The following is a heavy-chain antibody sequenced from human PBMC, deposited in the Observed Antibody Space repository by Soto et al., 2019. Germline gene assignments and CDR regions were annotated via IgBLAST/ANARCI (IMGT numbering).Heavy chain of an antibody. D-gene: IGHD3-22*01. CDR3: ARGDYSDIRPPEY. J-gene: IGHJ4*02. V-gene: IGHV1-46*01. CDR2: INPGGGST. Sequence: QVQLVQSGAEVKKPGASVKVSCTASGYTFTSYYMHWVRQAPGQGLEWMGIINPGGGSTSYAQKFQGRVTMNRDKSPSTVYMDLSSLSSEHTAVSYCARGDYSDIRPPEYWGQGSLVTVSS. CDR1: GYTFTSYY.